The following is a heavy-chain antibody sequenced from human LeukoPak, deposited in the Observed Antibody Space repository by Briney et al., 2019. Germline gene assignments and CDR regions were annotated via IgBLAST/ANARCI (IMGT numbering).Heavy chain of an antibody. CDR3: ARGPDYSSGYYD. Sequence: GRSLRISCAASGFTFSSYAMHWVRQAPGKGLEWVAVISYDGSNKYYADSVKGRFSISRDNSKNTLYLQMNSLRAEDTAVYYCARGPDYSSGYYDWGQGTLVTVSS. J-gene: IGHJ4*02. V-gene: IGHV3-30-3*01. CDR1: GFTFSSYA. D-gene: IGHD3-22*01. CDR2: ISYDGSNK.